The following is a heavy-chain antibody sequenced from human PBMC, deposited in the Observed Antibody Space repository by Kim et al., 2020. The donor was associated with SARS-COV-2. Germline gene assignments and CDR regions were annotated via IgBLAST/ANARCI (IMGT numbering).Heavy chain of an antibody. Sequence: TQYSHKFQGRVTITRDTSANTAYMELRRLTTKDTAIYYCARDMDPTVYDYWGQGTLVTVSS. J-gene: IGHJ4*02. D-gene: IGHD4-4*01. CDR2: T. V-gene: IGHV1-3*01. CDR3: ARDMDPTVYDY.